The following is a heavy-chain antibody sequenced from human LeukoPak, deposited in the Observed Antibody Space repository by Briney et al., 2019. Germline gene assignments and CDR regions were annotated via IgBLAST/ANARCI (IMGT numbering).Heavy chain of an antibody. J-gene: IGHJ4*02. D-gene: IGHD4-17*01. CDR3: ARGQGTVTTH. CDR1: GRSFRGYY. V-gene: IGHV4-34*01. Sequence: KPSETLSLTCAVSGRSFRGYYWTWICQPLGKGLEWIGEINHSGSANYNPSLKSRVTISLDTSKNQFSLKLSSVTAADTAVYYCARGQGTVTTHWGQGTLVTVSS. CDR2: INHSGSA.